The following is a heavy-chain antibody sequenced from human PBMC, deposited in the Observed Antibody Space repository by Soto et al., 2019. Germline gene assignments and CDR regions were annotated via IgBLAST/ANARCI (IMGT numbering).Heavy chain of an antibody. V-gene: IGHV4-39*07. CDR2: IKRSGNT. Sequence: SETLSLTCTVSGGSITTGDHLWGWIRQPPGKGLEWIGEIKRSGNTYYNPSLGRRVSTSIDLSKNQLSQNLSSVSAADTAVFYCARAETTMIVPENYWGQGTLDTVSS. D-gene: IGHD3-22*01. CDR1: GGSITTGDHL. J-gene: IGHJ4*02. CDR3: ARAETTMIVPENY.